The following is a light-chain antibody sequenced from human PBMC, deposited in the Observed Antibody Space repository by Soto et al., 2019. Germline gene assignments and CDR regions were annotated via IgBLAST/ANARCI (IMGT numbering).Light chain of an antibody. J-gene: IGKJ4*01. CDR3: QHPESYPLT. CDR1: QSVSTW. CDR2: KAS. V-gene: IGKV1-5*03. Sequence: DIQMTQSPSTLSASVGDRVSIACRASQSVSTWLAWYQQKPGKAPKLLIYKASTLESGVTSRFSGGGSGTEFTLTISGLQPDDSATHFCQHPESYPLTFGGGTKVDI.